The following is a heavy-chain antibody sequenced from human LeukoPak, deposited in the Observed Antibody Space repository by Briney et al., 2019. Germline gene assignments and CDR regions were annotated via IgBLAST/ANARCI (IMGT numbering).Heavy chain of an antibody. CDR1: GGPISSYY. Sequence: SETLSLTCTVSGGPISSYYWSWIRQPPGKGLEWIGYIYYSGSTNYNPSLKSQVTISVDTSKNQFSLKLSSVTAADTAVYYCARGRYSGYDWVDYWGQGTLVTVSS. V-gene: IGHV4-59*01. CDR3: ARGRYSGYDWVDY. D-gene: IGHD5-12*01. CDR2: IYYSGST. J-gene: IGHJ4*02.